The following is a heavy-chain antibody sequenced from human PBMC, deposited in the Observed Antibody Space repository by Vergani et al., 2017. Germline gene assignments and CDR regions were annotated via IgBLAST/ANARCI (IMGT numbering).Heavy chain of an antibody. D-gene: IGHD2-21*01. V-gene: IGHV1-3*01. J-gene: IGHJ6*03. CDR1: GYPFTSYA. CDR3: ARGHWSGGGDCYLGGFCYYYYYVDV. CDR2: LPSFPGNT. Sequence: PWSSVKFSCKASGYPFTSYAMPFFLPSPFPRLEFMFFLPSFPGNTKYSQKFQGRVTITADESTRTAYMELSSLRSEDTAVYYCARGHWSGGGDCYLGGFCYYYYYVDVWGKGTTVTVSS.